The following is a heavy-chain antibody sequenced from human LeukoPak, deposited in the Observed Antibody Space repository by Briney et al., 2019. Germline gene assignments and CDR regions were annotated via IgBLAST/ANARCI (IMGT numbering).Heavy chain of an antibody. CDR2: ISSSSSYI. J-gene: IGHJ5*02. CDR1: GFTFSSYT. V-gene: IGHV3-21*01. D-gene: IGHD6-19*01. Sequence: GGSLRLSCAASGFTFSSYTMNWVRQAPGKGLQSVSSISSSSSYIYYADSVKGRFTISRDNSKNTLYLQMNSLRAEDTAVYYCARGADTGYSSDSWGQGTLVTVSS. CDR3: ARGADTGYSSDS.